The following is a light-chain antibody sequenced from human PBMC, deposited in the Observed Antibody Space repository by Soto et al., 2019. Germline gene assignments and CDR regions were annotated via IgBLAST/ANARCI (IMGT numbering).Light chain of an antibody. CDR2: DVS. V-gene: IGLV2-14*01. CDR1: SSDVGTYNY. Sequence: QSALTQPASVSASPGQSITISCTGTSSDVGTYNYVSWYQQHPGKAPKLMIYDVSNRPSGVSNRFSGSKSGNTASLTISGLQADDEADYYCTSYAGSTTLVFGGGTKLTVL. J-gene: IGLJ2*01. CDR3: TSYAGSTTLV.